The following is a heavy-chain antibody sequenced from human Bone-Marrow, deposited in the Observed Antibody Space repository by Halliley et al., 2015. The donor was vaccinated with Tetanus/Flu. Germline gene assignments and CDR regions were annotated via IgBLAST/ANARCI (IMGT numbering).Heavy chain of an antibody. D-gene: IGHD4-17*01. CDR2: IKQDGGEK. J-gene: IGHJ2*01. Sequence: WVANIKQDGGEKYYVDSVKDRFTISRDNAKNSLYLQMNSLRAEDTAVYYCARESYGDWYFALWGRGTLVTVSS. V-gene: IGHV3-7*03. CDR3: ARESYGDWYFAL.